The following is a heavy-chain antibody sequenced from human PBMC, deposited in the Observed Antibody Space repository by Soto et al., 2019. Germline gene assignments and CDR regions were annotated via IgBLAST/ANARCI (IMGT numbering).Heavy chain of an antibody. CDR3: SSGSYD. CDR2: MSDGGTR. CDR1: GFSVNNDY. J-gene: IGHJ1*01. D-gene: IGHD3-10*01. Sequence: GGSLRLSCAASGFSVNNDYVNWVRQAPGKGLEWVSVMSDGGTRYYADSVKGRFTVSRDNSQNILYLQMKSLRAEETAIYYCSSGSYDWGQGTLVTVSS. V-gene: IGHV3-53*01.